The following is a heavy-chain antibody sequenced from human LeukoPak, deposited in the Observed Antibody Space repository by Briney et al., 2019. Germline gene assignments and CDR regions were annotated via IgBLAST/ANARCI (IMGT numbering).Heavy chain of an antibody. CDR1: GFTFSRYW. V-gene: IGHV3-74*01. CDR2: INSDGSST. D-gene: IGHD6-6*01. CDR3: AKDLSSSHVSEYFDY. J-gene: IGHJ4*02. Sequence: GGSLRLSCAASGFTFSRYWMHWVRQAPGKGLVWVSRINSDGSSTSYADSVKGRFTISRDSSENTLYLQMNSLRAEDTAVYYCAKDLSSSHVSEYFDYWGQGTLVTVSS.